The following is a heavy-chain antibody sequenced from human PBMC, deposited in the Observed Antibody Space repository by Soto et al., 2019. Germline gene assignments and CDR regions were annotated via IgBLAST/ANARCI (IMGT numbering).Heavy chain of an antibody. D-gene: IGHD3-9*01. CDR1: GFTFSNYA. V-gene: IGHV3-23*01. CDR3: AKTLRSKLTPFDY. Sequence: GGSLRLSCTASGFTFSNYAMSWVRQAPGKGLEWVSAITRTDSTYYADSVKGRFAISRDNSRNTLYLQMNSLRVEDTAVYYCAKTLRSKLTPFDYWGQGTLVTVSS. J-gene: IGHJ4*02. CDR2: ITRTDST.